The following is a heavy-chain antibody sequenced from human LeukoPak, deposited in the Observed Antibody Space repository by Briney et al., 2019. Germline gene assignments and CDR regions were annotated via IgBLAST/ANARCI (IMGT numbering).Heavy chain of an antibody. CDR1: VYTFTGYY. Sequence: GASVKVSCKASVYTFTGYYMHWVRQAPGQGLEWMGWNSPNSGGTNYAQKFKGRVTMTRDTSISTACMELSRLRSDDTAVYYCARMVDWVAFDIWGQGTMVTVSS. D-gene: IGHD2-15*01. CDR2: NSPNSGGT. J-gene: IGHJ3*02. V-gene: IGHV1-2*02. CDR3: ARMVDWVAFDI.